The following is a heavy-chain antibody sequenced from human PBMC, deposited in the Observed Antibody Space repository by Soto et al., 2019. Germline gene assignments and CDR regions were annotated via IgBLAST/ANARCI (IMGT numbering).Heavy chain of an antibody. CDR2: IDIAGAT. D-gene: IGHD5-12*01. J-gene: IGHJ2*01. CDR3: ARAARWLQSRYFDL. Sequence: EVQPVESGGGLVQPGESLRLSCAASGFTFSNFDMHWVRQTTGKGLEWVSAIDIAGATYYADSVKGRFTISREKAKNSLYLQMNSLRADDTAVYYCARAARWLQSRYFDLWGRGTLVTVSS. V-gene: IGHV3-13*01. CDR1: GFTFSNFD.